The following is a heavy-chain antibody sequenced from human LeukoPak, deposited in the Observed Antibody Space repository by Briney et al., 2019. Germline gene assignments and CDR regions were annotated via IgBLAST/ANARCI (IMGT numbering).Heavy chain of an antibody. D-gene: IGHD3-3*01. Sequence: PGGSLRLSCAASGFTFSSYAMSWVRQAPGKGLEWVSVIYSGGSTYYADSVKGRFTISRDNSKNTLYLQMNSLRAEDTAVYYCARASLWSGYPLIDYWGQGTLVTVSS. J-gene: IGHJ4*02. CDR3: ARASLWSGYPLIDY. CDR2: IYSGGST. V-gene: IGHV3-53*01. CDR1: GFTFSSYA.